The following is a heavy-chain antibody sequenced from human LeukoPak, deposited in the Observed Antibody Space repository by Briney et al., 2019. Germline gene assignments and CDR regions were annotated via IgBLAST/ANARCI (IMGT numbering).Heavy chain of an antibody. D-gene: IGHD5-12*01. CDR3: ARALVRATMVGYFDL. V-gene: IGHV4-34*01. Sequence: SETLSLTCAVSGGSFSGYYWSWIRQPPGKGLEWIGEISHSGSTNYSPSLKSRVTISVDTSKNQFSLNLSSVTAADTAVYYCARALVRATMVGYFDLWGRGTLVTVSS. CDR2: ISHSGST. J-gene: IGHJ2*01. CDR1: GGSFSGYY.